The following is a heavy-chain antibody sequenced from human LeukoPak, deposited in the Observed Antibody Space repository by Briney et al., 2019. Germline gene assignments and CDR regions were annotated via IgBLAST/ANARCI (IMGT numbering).Heavy chain of an antibody. CDR2: IYYSGST. CDR3: ARQGYSSSAGSQVFYGLDV. J-gene: IGHJ6*02. D-gene: IGHD6-6*01. CDR1: GGSISSRSYY. V-gene: IGHV4-39*01. Sequence: SETLSLTCTVSGGSISSRSYYWGWIRQPPGKGLEWIGSIYYSGSTHYNPSLKSRVTISVETSKNQFSLKLRFVTAADTAVYYCARQGYSSSAGSQVFYGLDVWGQGTTVTVSS.